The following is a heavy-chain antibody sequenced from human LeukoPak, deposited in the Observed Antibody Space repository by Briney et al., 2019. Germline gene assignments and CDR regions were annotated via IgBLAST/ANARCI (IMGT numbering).Heavy chain of an antibody. CDR2: ISYSGST. J-gene: IGHJ4*02. V-gene: IGHV4-59*01. CDR3: ARGGWQQFPYYFDY. D-gene: IGHD5-24*01. CDR1: GGSISSYY. Sequence: SETLSLTCTVSGGSISSYYWSWIRHPPGQGLEWIGYISYSGSTNYNPSLKSRVTISVDTPKNQFSLQLSSVTAADTAVYYCARGGWQQFPYYFDYWGQGTLVTVSS.